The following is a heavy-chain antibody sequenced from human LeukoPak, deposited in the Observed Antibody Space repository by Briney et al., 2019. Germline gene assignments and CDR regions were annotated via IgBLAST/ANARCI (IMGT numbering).Heavy chain of an antibody. CDR2: ISGRDSST. CDR1: GFSFSTFD. D-gene: IGHD3-22*01. CDR3: TKGAWLDY. V-gene: IGHV3-23*01. Sequence: PGGSLRLSCAASGFSFSTFDMSWIRQVPGKGLEWVAFISGRDSSTHHADSVKGRFIISRNNSKNTLYLQMDGLRAEDTAVYYCTKGAWLDYWGQGTLVTVSS. J-gene: IGHJ4*02.